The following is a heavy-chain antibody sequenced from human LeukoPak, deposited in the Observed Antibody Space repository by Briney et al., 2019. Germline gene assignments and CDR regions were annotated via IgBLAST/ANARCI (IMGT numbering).Heavy chain of an antibody. CDR3: VKDVRGYCSSTSCPKDS. CDR2: ISGAGIST. CDR1: GFTFNTCA. D-gene: IGHD2-2*01. Sequence: GGSLRLSRAGSGFTFNTCAMNWVRQAPGKGLEWVSAISGAGISTYYADSVKGRFTISRDNSKNTLFLQMNSLRAEDTAVYYCVKDVRGYCSSTSCPKDSWGQGALVTVSP. J-gene: IGHJ4*02. V-gene: IGHV3-23*01.